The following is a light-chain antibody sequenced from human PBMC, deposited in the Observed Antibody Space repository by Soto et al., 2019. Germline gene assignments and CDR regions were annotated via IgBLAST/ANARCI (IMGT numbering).Light chain of an antibody. CDR1: QSVSGW. CDR2: DAS. V-gene: IGKV1-5*01. J-gene: IGKJ1*01. CDR3: QQYETFSGT. Sequence: IHMTQSPSTLSASGRDTVTVTCRASQSVSGWLAWYQQKPGEAPKLLIYDASALPRGVPSRFSGSGSGTKFTLTIASLQTDDFATYYCQQYETFSGTFGPGTKVDIK.